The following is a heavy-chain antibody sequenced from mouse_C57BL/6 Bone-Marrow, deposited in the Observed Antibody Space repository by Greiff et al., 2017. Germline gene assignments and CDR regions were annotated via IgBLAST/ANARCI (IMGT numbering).Heavy chain of an antibody. CDR1: GYTFTSYW. CDR2: IDPSDSYT. CDR3: ARYGWYFDV. D-gene: IGHD1-1*02. J-gene: IGHJ1*03. Sequence: QVQLQQPGAELVMPGASVKLSCKASGYTFTSYWMHWVKQRPGHGLEWIGEIDPSDSYTNYNQKFKGKSTLTVDKSSSTAYMQLSSLTSEDSAVYYCARYGWYFDVWGTGTTVTVSS. V-gene: IGHV1-69*01.